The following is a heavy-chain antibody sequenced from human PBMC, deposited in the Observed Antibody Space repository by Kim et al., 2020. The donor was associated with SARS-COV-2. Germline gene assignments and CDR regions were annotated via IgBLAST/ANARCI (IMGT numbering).Heavy chain of an antibody. V-gene: IGHV4-31*02. D-gene: IGHD6-19*01. Sequence: YYNPSLTSRVTISLDTSKTQFALRLGSVTAADTAVYYCARGGAGTGWFDPWGQGTLVTVSS. J-gene: IGHJ5*02. CDR3: ARGGAGTGWFDP.